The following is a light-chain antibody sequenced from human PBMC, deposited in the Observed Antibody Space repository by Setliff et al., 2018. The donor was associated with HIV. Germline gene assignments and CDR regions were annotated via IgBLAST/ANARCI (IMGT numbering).Light chain of an antibody. CDR1: SSDVGGYNF. V-gene: IGLV2-14*01. CDR3: SSYTARSMTL. CDR2: EVS. J-gene: IGLJ3*02. Sequence: QSALTQPASVSGSPGQSITISCTGTSSDVGGYNFVSWYQQHPGKAPKLMIYEVSNRPSGVSNRFSGSKSGNTASLTISGLQAEDEADYCCSSYTARSMTLFGGGTKVTVL.